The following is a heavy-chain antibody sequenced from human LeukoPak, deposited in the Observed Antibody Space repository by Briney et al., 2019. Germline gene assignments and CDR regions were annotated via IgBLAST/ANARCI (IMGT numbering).Heavy chain of an antibody. D-gene: IGHD2-2*01. J-gene: IGHJ6*03. CDR3: ARDLRPVVPAARYLKQEYYYYYYMDV. CDR1: GGTFSSYA. CDR2: IIPIFGTA. V-gene: IGHV1-69*05. Sequence: ASVKVSCKASGGTFSSYAISWVRQAPGQGLEWMGGIIPIFGTANYAQKFQGRVTITTDESTSTAYMELSSLRSEDTAVYYCARDLRPVVPAARYLKQEYYYYYYMDVWGKGTTVTVSS.